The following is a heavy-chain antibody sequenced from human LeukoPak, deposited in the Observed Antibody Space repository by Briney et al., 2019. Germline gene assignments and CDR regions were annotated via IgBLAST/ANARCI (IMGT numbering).Heavy chain of an antibody. CDR1: GFTFKSYG. D-gene: IGHD3-3*01. Sequence: SGGSLRLSCAASGFTFKSYGMHWVRQAPGKGLEWVAFLRYDGSNNYYADSVKGRFTISRDNSKNTLYLQMNSLRAEDTAVYYCAKSGSIFGVELYYYYYMGVWGKGTTVTVSS. CDR2: LRYDGSNN. J-gene: IGHJ6*03. V-gene: IGHV3-30*02. CDR3: AKSGSIFGVELYYYYYMGV.